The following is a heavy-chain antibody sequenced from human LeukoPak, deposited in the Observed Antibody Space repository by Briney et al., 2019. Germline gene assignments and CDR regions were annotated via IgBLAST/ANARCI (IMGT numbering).Heavy chain of an antibody. J-gene: IGHJ4*02. V-gene: IGHV3-23*01. CDR1: GFTFDDYG. Sequence: GGSLRLSCAASGFTFDDYGMSWVRQAPGKGLEWVSAISGSGGSTYYADSVKGRFTISRDNSKNTLYLQMNSLRAEDTAVYYCAKDPTWIQLWSTWVDYWGQGTLVTVSS. D-gene: IGHD5-18*01. CDR2: ISGSGGST. CDR3: AKDPTWIQLWSTWVDY.